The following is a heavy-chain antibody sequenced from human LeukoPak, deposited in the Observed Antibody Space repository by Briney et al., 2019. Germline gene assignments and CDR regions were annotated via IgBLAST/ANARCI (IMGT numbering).Heavy chain of an antibody. CDR1: GFTFDDYA. J-gene: IGHJ4*02. D-gene: IGHD6-19*01. V-gene: IGHV3-9*01. Sequence: GRSLRLSCAASGFTFDDYAMHWVRQAPGKGLEWVSGISWNSGSIGYADSVKGRFTISRDNAKSSLYLQMNSLRTEDTALYYCAKVGDSSGWYYFDYWGQGTLVTVSS. CDR3: AKVGDSSGWYYFDY. CDR2: ISWNSGSI.